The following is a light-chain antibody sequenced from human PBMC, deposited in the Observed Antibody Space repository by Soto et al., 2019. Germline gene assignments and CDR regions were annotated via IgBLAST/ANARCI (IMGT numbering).Light chain of an antibody. CDR3: QHHGNSPLT. J-gene: IGKJ4*01. CDR1: QSVSSSY. Sequence: EHAFSLSPATLSLPPRERAARSFTASQSVSSSYLAWYQQKPGQPPRLLIYGASNRATGIPARFSGSGSGTDFTLTISRLELEDFAVYYCQHHGNSPLTFGGGTKVDIK. CDR2: GAS. V-gene: IGKV3-11*01.